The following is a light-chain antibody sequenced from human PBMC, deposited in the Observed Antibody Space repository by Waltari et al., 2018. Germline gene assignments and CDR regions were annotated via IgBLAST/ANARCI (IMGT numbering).Light chain of an antibody. Sequence: QSALTQPRSVSGSPGRSVTISCTGTSSDVGGCNYVSWYQQHPGKAPKLMIYDVSKRPSGVPDRFSGSKSGNTASLTISGLQAEDEADYYCCSYAGSYTWVFGGGTKLTVL. CDR2: DVS. J-gene: IGLJ3*02. CDR1: SSDVGGCNY. CDR3: CSYAGSYTWV. V-gene: IGLV2-11*01.